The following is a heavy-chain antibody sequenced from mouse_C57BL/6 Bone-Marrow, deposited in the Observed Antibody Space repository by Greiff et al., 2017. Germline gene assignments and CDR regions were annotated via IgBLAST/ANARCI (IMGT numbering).Heavy chain of an antibody. J-gene: IGHJ3*01. CDR1: GYAFSSYW. CDR2: IYPGDGDT. V-gene: IGHV1-80*01. Sequence: VQLQESGAELVKPGASVKISCKASGYAFSSYWMNWVKQRPGKGLEWIGQIYPGDGDTNSNGKFKGKATLTAAKSSSTAYMQLSSLTSEDAAVYFCARSSGSSYWGQGTLVTVSA. D-gene: IGHD1-1*01. CDR3: ARSSGSSY.